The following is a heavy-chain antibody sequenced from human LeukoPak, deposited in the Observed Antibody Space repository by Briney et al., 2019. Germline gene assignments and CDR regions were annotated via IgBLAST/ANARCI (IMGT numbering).Heavy chain of an antibody. CDR1: GYTFTGYY. Sequence: ASVKVSCKASGYTFTGYYMHWVRQAPGQGLEWMGWINPNSGGTNYAQKFQGRVTMTRDTSISTAYMELSGLRSDDTAVYYCARLAGSSGWYQEDYWGQGTLVTVSS. J-gene: IGHJ4*02. CDR2: INPNSGGT. CDR3: ARLAGSSGWYQEDY. D-gene: IGHD6-19*01. V-gene: IGHV1-2*02.